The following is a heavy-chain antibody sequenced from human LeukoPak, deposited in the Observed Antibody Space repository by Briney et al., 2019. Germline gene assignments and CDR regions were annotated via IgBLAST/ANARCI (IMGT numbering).Heavy chain of an antibody. D-gene: IGHD4-17*01. J-gene: IGHJ5*02. CDR2: IIPIFGIA. Sequence: SVKVSCKASGGTFSSYAISWVRQAPGQGLEWMGRIIPIFGIANYAQKFQGRVTITADKSTSRAYMELSSLGSEDTAVYDCARDTVTTYYNWFDPWGQGTLVTVSS. CDR3: ARDTVTTYYNWFDP. CDR1: GGTFSSYA. V-gene: IGHV1-69*04.